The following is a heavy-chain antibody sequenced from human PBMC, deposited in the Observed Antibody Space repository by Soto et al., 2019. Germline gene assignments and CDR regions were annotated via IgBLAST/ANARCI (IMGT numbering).Heavy chain of an antibody. CDR2: IYYSGST. CDR1: GGSISSYY. J-gene: IGHJ4*02. Sequence: QVQLQESGPGLVKPSETLSLTCTVSGGSISSYYWSWIRQPPGKGLEWIGYIYYSGSTNYNPSLKSRVTISVDTSKNQFSLKLGSVTAAETAVYYCARHHDSWGQGTLVTVSS. CDR3: ARHHDS. V-gene: IGHV4-59*08.